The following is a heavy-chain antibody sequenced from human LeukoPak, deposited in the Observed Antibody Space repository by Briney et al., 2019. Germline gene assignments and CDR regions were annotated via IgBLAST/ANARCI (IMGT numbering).Heavy chain of an antibody. CDR1: GYTFTSYY. V-gene: IGHV1-46*01. CDR3: ARSNPDYYYGMDV. Sequence: GASVKVSCKASGYTFTSYYMHWVRQAPGQGLEWMGIINPSGGSTSYAQKFQGRVTITADESTSTAYMELSSLRSEDTAVYYCARSNPDYYYGMDVWGQGTTVTVSS. CDR2: INPSGGST. D-gene: IGHD1-14*01. J-gene: IGHJ6*02.